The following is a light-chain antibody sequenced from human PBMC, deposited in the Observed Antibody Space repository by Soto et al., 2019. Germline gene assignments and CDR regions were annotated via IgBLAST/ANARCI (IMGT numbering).Light chain of an antibody. V-gene: IGLV1-47*02. Sequence: QSVLTQPPSASGTPGQRVTISCSGSSSNIGSNYVYWYQQLPGTAPKLLIYNNNERPSGVPDRFSGSKSGTSASLAISGLQSEDEAAYYCATWDDSLPAVFGGGTKLTVL. J-gene: IGLJ2*01. CDR3: ATWDDSLPAV. CDR1: SSNIGSNY. CDR2: NNN.